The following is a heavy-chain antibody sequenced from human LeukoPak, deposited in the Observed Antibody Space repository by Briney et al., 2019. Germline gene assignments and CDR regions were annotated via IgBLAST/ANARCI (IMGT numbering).Heavy chain of an antibody. D-gene: IGHD3-16*02. V-gene: IGHV3-23*01. J-gene: IGHJ4*02. CDR3: AKGGYSS. CDR1: GFTFSSYV. CDR2: ITGSGGTT. Sequence: GGSLRLSCAASGFTFSSYVMSWVRQAPGKGLEWVSAITGSGGTTYYADFVKGRFTISRDNSKNTLYLQMNSLRVEDTAVYHCAKGGYSSWGQGTRVTVSS.